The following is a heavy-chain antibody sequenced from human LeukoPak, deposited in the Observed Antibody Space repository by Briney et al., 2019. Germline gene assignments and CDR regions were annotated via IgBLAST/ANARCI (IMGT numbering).Heavy chain of an antibody. D-gene: IGHD3-22*01. CDR3: AKDYSGYYFSSFDY. CDR1: GFTFDDYA. Sequence: GGSLRLSCAASGFTFDDYAMHWVRQAPGKGLEWVSGISWNSGSIGYADSVKGRFTISRDSAKNSLYLQMNSLRAEDTALYYCAKDYSGYYFSSFDYWGQGTLVTVSS. CDR2: ISWNSGSI. J-gene: IGHJ4*02. V-gene: IGHV3-9*01.